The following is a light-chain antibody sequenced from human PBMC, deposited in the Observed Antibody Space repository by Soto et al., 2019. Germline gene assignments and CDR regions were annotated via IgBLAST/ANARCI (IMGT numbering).Light chain of an antibody. CDR2: EVS. CDR3: SSFTSSSTYV. Sequence: QSALTQPASVSGSPGQSITISCTGTSSDVGGYNYVSWYQQYPDKAPKLMIYEVSNRPSGVSNRFSGSKSGNTASLTISGLQAEDEADYSCSSFTSSSTYVFGTGTKLTVL. CDR1: SSDVGGYNY. V-gene: IGLV2-14*01. J-gene: IGLJ1*01.